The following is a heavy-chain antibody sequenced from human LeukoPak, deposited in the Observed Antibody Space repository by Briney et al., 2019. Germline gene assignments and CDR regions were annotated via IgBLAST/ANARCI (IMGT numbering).Heavy chain of an antibody. J-gene: IGHJ4*02. CDR2: IYNSGTT. V-gene: IGHV4-59*01. CDR3: AGGGYCDISSCSAPLFDW. CDR1: GGSFTRYY. D-gene: IGHD2-15*01. Sequence: SETLSLTCTVSGGSFTRYYWNWIRQPPGKGLEWVGYIYNSGTTNYNPSLKSRATISADTSKRQVSLRLSSVTAADTAVYYCAGGGYCDISSCSAPLFDWWGQGTPVTVSS.